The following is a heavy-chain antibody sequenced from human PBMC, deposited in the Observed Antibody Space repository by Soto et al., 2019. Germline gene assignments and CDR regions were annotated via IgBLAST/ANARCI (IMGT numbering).Heavy chain of an antibody. CDR2: ISGSGGST. D-gene: IGHD3-16*02. CDR3: AKVRYYDYVWGSYRYAYHFDY. V-gene: IGHV3-23*01. J-gene: IGHJ4*02. CDR1: GFTFRSYA. Sequence: EVQLLESGGGLVQPGGSLRLSCAASGFTFRSYAMSWVRQAPGKGLEWVSAISGSGGSTYYADSVKGRFTISRDNSKNTLYRQMNSLRAEDTAVYYCAKVRYYDYVWGSYRYAYHFDYWGQGTLVTVSS.